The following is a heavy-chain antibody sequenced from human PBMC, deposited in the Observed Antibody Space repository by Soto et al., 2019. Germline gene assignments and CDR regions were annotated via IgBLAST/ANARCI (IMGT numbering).Heavy chain of an antibody. CDR2: IYYSGST. Sequence: PSETLFLTCTVSGGSISSGDYYWSWIRQPPGKGLEWIGYIYYSGSTYYNPSLKSRVTISLDTSKNQFSLKLSSVTAADTAIFYCARKYSSSWYDYWGQGALVTVSS. J-gene: IGHJ4*02. CDR1: GGSISSGDYY. D-gene: IGHD6-13*01. V-gene: IGHV4-30-4*01. CDR3: ARKYSSSWYDY.